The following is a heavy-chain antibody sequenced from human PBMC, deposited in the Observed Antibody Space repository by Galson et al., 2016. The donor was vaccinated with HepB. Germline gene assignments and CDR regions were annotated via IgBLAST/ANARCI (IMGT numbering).Heavy chain of an antibody. CDR2: TYYRAKWYN. Sequence: CAISGDSVSSNSAAWNWIRQPPSRGLEWLGRTYYRAKWYNDYAVSVKSRITINVDTSKNQFSLQLNSVTPEDTAVYYCAREYSTGYYERFLAKRARRGFDYWGQGTLVTVSS. CDR1: GDSVSSNSAA. D-gene: IGHD6-19*01. CDR3: AREYSTGYYERFLAKRARRGFDY. J-gene: IGHJ4*02. V-gene: IGHV6-1*01.